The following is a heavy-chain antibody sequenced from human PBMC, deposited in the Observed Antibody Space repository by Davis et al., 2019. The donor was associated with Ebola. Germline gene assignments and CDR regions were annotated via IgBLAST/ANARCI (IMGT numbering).Heavy chain of an antibody. J-gene: IGHJ4*02. CDR1: GFTFSSYW. CDR3: ASGLDY. V-gene: IGHV3-74*01. CDR2: INSDGSST. Sequence: GESLKTSCAASGFTFSSYWMHWVRQAPGKGLVWVSRINSDGSSTSYADSVKGRFTISRDNAKNSLYLQMDGLRVEDTTVYYCASGLDYWGQGSLVTVSS.